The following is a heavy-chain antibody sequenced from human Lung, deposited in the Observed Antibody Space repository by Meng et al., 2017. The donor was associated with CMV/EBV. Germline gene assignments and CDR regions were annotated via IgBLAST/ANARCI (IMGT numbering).Heavy chain of an antibody. Sequence: GSXRLSCAASGFTFSSYWMSWVRQAPGKGLEWVANIKQDGSEKYYVDSVKGRFTISRDNAKNSLYLQMNSLRAEDTAVYYCARDRFEDYDFWSGYSLTDYYGMDVXREGXTVTVSP. V-gene: IGHV3-7*01. CDR2: IKQDGSEK. J-gene: IGHJ6*04. D-gene: IGHD3-3*01. CDR1: GFTFSSYW. CDR3: ARDRFEDYDFWSGYSLTDYYGMDV.